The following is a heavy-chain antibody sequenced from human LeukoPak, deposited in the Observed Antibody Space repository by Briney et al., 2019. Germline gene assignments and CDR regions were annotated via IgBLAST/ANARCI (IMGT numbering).Heavy chain of an antibody. Sequence: GGSLRLSCEVSGFTFSSYWMNWVRQAPGKGLEWVANIKQDGSDKYYVDSVKGRFSISRDNAKNSLYLQMNSLRAEDTAVYYCAIIPRAAAGPSARSPFHYWGQGTLVTVSS. CDR2: IKQDGSDK. V-gene: IGHV3-7*01. CDR3: AIIPRAAAGPSARSPFHY. CDR1: GFTFSSYW. J-gene: IGHJ4*02. D-gene: IGHD6-13*01.